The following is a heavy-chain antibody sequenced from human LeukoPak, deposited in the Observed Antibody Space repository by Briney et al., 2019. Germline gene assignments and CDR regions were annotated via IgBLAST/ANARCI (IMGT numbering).Heavy chain of an antibody. V-gene: IGHV3-30*18. Sequence: PGRSLRLSCAASGFTFSSYGMHWVRQAPGKGLEWVAVISNDESKKYYADSVKGRFTISRDNSKNTLSLQVSSLRAEDTAVYYCAKDRYSYAFEYFESWGQGTLATVSS. CDR1: GFTFSSYG. CDR2: ISNDESKK. D-gene: IGHD3-16*01. J-gene: IGHJ4*02. CDR3: AKDRYSYAFEYFES.